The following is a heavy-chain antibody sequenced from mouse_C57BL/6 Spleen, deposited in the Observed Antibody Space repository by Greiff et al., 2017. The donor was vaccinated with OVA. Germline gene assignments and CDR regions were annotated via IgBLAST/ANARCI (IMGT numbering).Heavy chain of an antibody. V-gene: IGHV1-50*01. CDR1: GYTFTSYW. Sequence: QVQLQQPGAELVKPGASVKLSCKASGYTFTSYWMQWVKQRPGQGLEWIGEIDPSDSYTNYNQKFKGKATLTVDTSSRTAYMQLSSLTSEDSAVYYWARRGDYDEAWFAYWGQGTLVTVSA. J-gene: IGHJ3*01. D-gene: IGHD2-4*01. CDR3: ARRGDYDEAWFAY. CDR2: IDPSDSYT.